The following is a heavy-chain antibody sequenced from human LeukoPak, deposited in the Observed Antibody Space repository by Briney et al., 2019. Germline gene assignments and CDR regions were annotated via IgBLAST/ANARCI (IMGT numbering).Heavy chain of an antibody. CDR1: GGSISSSSYY. V-gene: IGHV4-39*07. Sequence: SETLSLTCTVSGGSISSSSYYWGWIRQPPGKGLEWIGSIYYSGSTYYNPSLKSRVTISVDTSKNQFSLKLSSVTAADTAVYYCARDREQLPTDLRGRGTLVTVSS. D-gene: IGHD6-6*01. J-gene: IGHJ2*01. CDR2: IYYSGST. CDR3: ARDREQLPTDL.